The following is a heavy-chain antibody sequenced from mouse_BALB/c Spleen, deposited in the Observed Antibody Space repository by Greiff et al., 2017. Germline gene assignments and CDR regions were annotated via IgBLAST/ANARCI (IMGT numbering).Heavy chain of an antibody. D-gene: IGHD1-1*01. CDR2: IRNKANGYTT. CDR1: GFTFTDYY. CDR3: ARESSYYYGSSWYFDV. J-gene: IGHJ1*01. Sequence: EVKVVESGGGLVQPGGSLRLSCAPSGFTFTDYYMSWVRQPPGKALEWLGFIRNKANGYTTEYSASVKGRFTISRDNSQSILYLQMNTLRAEDSATYYCARESSYYYGSSWYFDVWGAGTTVTVSS. V-gene: IGHV7-3*02.